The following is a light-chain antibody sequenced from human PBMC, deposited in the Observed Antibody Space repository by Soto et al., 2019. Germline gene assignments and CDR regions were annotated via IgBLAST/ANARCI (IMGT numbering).Light chain of an antibody. CDR2: VEGSGSY. V-gene: IGLV4-60*02. Sequence: QLVLTQSSSASASLGSSVKLTCTLNSGHSSYIIAWHQHQPVKAPRYLMKVEGSGSYNKGSGVPDRFSGSRSGADRYLTISNLQFEDEADYYCETWDSNTRVFGGGTKLTVL. CDR1: SGHSSYI. CDR3: ETWDSNTRV. J-gene: IGLJ3*02.